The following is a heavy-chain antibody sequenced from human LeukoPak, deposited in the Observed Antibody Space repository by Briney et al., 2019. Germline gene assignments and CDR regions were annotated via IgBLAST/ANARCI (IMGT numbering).Heavy chain of an antibody. CDR2: IPSRSSSI. V-gene: IGHV3-48*02. CDR3: ARDSRFGKLLIPYFDY. CDR1: GFTFSNYN. D-gene: IGHD3-10*01. Sequence: GGSLRLSCAASGFTFSNYNMNWVRQAPGKWLEWVSSIPSRSSSIYYADSVKGRFTISRDNAQNSLYLQMNSLRDEDTAVYYCARDSRFGKLLIPYFDYWGQGTLVTVSS. J-gene: IGHJ4*02.